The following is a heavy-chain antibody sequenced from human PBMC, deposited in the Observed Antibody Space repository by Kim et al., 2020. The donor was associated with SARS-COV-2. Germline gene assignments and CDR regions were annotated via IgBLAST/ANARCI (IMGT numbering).Heavy chain of an antibody. D-gene: IGHD4-17*01. CDR2: IRSKATSYAT. CDR1: GFTFSGSA. CDR3: TRWAEGDGGYPLFDN. V-gene: IGHV3-73*01. J-gene: IGHJ4*02. Sequence: GGSLRLSCAASGFTFSGSAMHWVRQSSGKGLEWVGCIRSKATSYATAYAGSGKGRFTISRDDSKNTAYLQMNRLKTEDTAVYYCTRWAEGDGGYPLFDNWGQGTLVTVSS.